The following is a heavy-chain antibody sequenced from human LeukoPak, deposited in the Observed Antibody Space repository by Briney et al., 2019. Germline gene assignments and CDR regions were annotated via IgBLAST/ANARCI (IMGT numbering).Heavy chain of an antibody. CDR2: IYHSGST. J-gene: IGHJ4*02. CDR1: GGSISSSNW. D-gene: IGHD5-12*01. CDR3: ARGGGYDSFDY. V-gene: IGHV4-4*01. Sequence: SETLSLICAVSGGSISSSNWWSWVRQPPGKGLEWIGEIYHSGSTNYNPSLESRVTISVDKSKNQFSLNLSSVSAADTAVYCCARGGGYDSFDYWGQGTLVTVSS.